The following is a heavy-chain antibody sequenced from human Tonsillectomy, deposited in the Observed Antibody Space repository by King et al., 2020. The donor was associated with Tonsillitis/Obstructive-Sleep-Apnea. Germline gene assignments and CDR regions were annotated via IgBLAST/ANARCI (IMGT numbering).Heavy chain of an antibody. CDR1: AFTFSIYA. D-gene: IGHD5-18*01. CDR3: ARGGYRQDYYYGMDV. CDR2: ISYDGSNK. J-gene: IGHJ6*02. Sequence: VQLVQSGGGVVQPGRSLRLSCAASAFTFSIYAMHWVRQAPGKGLEWVAVISYDGSNKYYADSVKGRFTISRDNSKKTLYLQMNSLRAEDTAVYYCARGGYRQDYYYGMDVWGQGTTVTVSS. V-gene: IGHV3-30*04.